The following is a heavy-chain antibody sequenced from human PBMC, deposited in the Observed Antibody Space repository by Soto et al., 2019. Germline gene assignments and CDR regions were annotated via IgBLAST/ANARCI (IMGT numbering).Heavy chain of an antibody. CDR3: ARDPRLQLLQDYYYGLDV. Sequence: GGSLRLSCAASGLTFSTYSMNWVRQAPGKGLEWVSSISSSSSYIYYADSVTGRFTISRDNAKNSLYLQMNSLRAEDTAVYYCARDPRLQLLQDYYYGLDVWGQGTTVTVSS. V-gene: IGHV3-21*01. CDR2: ISSSSSYI. J-gene: IGHJ6*02. CDR1: GLTFSTYS. D-gene: IGHD2-2*01.